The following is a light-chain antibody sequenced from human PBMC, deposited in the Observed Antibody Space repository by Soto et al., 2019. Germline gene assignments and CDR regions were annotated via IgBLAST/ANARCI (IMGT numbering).Light chain of an antibody. CDR3: QQYNSYS. CDR1: QSISSW. J-gene: IGKJ1*01. CDR2: HAS. V-gene: IGKV1-5*01. Sequence: DIQMTQSPSTLSASVGDRATITCRASQSISSWLAWYQQKPGTAPKLLIYHASTLESGVPSRFSGSGSGTEFTLTNSSLQPDDFATYYCQQYNSYSFGQGTKV.